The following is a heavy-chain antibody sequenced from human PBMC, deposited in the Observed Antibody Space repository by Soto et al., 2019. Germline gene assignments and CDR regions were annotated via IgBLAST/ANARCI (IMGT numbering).Heavy chain of an antibody. CDR1: GYTFTSYG. D-gene: IGHD2-15*01. CDR2: ISAYNGNT. CDR3: ARDANFLRGVVAATVWFDP. J-gene: IGHJ5*02. V-gene: IGHV1-18*01. Sequence: ASVKVSCKASGYTFTSYGISWVRRAPGQGLEWMGWISAYNGNTNYAQKLQGRVTMTADTSTSTAYMELRSLRSDDTAVYYCARDANFLRGVVAATVWFDPWGQGTLVTVSS.